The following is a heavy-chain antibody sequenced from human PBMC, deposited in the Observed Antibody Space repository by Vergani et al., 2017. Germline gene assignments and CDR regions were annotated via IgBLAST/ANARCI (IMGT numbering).Heavy chain of an antibody. CDR3: ARKHISNYYDSSGYYYMGYYYGMDV. Sequence: QVQLVQSGAEVKKPGASVKVYCKASGYTFTGYYMHWVRQAPGQGLEWMGWINPNSGGTNYAQKFQGRVTMTRDTSISTAYMELSRLRSDDTAVYYCARKHISNYYDSSGYYYMGYYYGMDVWGQGTTVTISS. CDR2: INPNSGGT. J-gene: IGHJ6*02. D-gene: IGHD3-22*01. V-gene: IGHV1-2*02. CDR1: GYTFTGYY.